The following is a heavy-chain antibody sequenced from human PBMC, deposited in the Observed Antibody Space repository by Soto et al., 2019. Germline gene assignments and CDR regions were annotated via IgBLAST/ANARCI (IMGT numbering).Heavy chain of an antibody. J-gene: IGHJ4*02. Sequence: EVQLVQSGGGLVQPGGSLRLSCAASGFTVSTNSMSWVRQAQGKGLEWVSVIYSGGSTYYADSVKGRFTISRDNSKNTLILQANGLRPDDRAIYSCARGGSTEWSYPRFDSWGQGTLVTVSS. CDR2: IYSGGST. CDR3: ARGGSTEWSYPRFDS. V-gene: IGHV3-66*01. CDR1: GFTVSTNS. D-gene: IGHD3-3*01.